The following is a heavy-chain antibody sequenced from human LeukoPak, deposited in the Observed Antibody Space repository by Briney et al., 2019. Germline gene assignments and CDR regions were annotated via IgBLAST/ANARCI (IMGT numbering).Heavy chain of an antibody. V-gene: IGHV1-3*01. J-gene: IGHJ3*02. CDR1: GYTFTSYV. CDR2: INAGNGNT. CDR3: ASPQASGGAFDI. D-gene: IGHD3-10*01. Sequence: GASVKVSCKASGYTFTSYVMHWVRQAPGQRLEWMGWINAGNGNTKYSQKFQGRVTITRDTSASTAYMELSSLRSEDTAVYYCASPQASGGAFDIWGQGTMVTVSS.